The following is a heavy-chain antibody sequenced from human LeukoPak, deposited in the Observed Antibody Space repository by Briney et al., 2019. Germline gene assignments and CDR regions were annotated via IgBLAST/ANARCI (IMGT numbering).Heavy chain of an antibody. CDR1: GYTLTGYY. J-gene: IGHJ5*02. D-gene: IGHD2-2*01. Sequence: ASVKVSCKASGYTLTGYYMHWVRQAPRQGLEWMGWINPNSGDTNYQGRVTMTRDTSVSTAYMELSRLRSDDTAVYYCARGGIVVVPAASVFDPWGQGTLVTVSS. CDR3: ARGGIVVVPAASVFDP. V-gene: IGHV1-2*02. CDR2: INPNSGDT.